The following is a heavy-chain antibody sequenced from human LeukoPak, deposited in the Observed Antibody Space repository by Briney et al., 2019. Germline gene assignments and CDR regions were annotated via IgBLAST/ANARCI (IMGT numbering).Heavy chain of an antibody. Sequence: GGSLRLSCAASGFTVSSNYMSWVRQAPGKGLEWVSAISGSGGSTYYADSVKGRFTISRDNSKNTLYLQMNSLRAEDTAVYYCAKDEEGGYYYFWYFDYWGQGTLVTVSS. V-gene: IGHV3-23*01. CDR1: GFTVSSNY. J-gene: IGHJ4*02. CDR2: ISGSGGST. CDR3: AKDEEGGYYYFWYFDY. D-gene: IGHD3-22*01.